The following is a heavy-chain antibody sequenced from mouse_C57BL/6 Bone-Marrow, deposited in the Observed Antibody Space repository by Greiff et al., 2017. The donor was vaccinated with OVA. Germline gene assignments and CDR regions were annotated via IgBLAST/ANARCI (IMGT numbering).Heavy chain of an antibody. J-gene: IGHJ3*01. V-gene: IGHV5-4*01. CDR3: ARFLYDYDGAWFAY. Sequence: EVHLVESGGGLVKPGGSLKLSCAASGFTFSSYAMSWVRQTPEKRLEWVATISDGGSYTYYPDNVKGRFTISRDNAKNNLYLQMSHLKSEDTAMYYCARFLYDYDGAWFAYWGQGTLVTVSA. CDR1: GFTFSSYA. D-gene: IGHD2-4*01. CDR2: ISDGGSYT.